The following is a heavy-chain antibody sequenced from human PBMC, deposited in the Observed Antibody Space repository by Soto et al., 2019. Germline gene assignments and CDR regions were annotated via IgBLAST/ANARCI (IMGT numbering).Heavy chain of an antibody. CDR3: ARDILIRDY. CDR1: GLTLSNYW. Sequence: GGSLRLSCVASGLTLSNYWMTWVRQAPGKGLEWVANVNQDESRKNYVDSVKGRFIISRDNAKNSLYLQMNSLTADDTGVYYCARDILIRDYWGQGTRVTVSS. CDR2: VNQDESRK. V-gene: IGHV3-7*03. D-gene: IGHD2-21*01. J-gene: IGHJ4*02.